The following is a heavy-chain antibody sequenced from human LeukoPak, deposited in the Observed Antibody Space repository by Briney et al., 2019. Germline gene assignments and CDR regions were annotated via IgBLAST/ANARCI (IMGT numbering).Heavy chain of an antibody. D-gene: IGHD3-10*01. CDR1: GYTFTGYY. CDR2: INPNSGGT. CDR3: ARDRSPPPPLLWFGEFDTEFDY. J-gene: IGHJ4*02. Sequence: GASVKVSCKASGYTFTGYYMHWVRQAPGQGLEWMGWINPNSGGTNYAQKFQGRVTMTRDTSISTAYMELSRLRSDDTAVYFCARDRSPPPPLLWFGEFDTEFDYWGQGTLVTVSS. V-gene: IGHV1-2*02.